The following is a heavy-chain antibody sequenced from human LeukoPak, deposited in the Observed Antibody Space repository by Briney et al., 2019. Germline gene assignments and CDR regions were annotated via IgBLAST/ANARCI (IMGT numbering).Heavy chain of an antibody. CDR1: GGSISSSSYY. V-gene: IGHV4-39*01. J-gene: IGHJ4*02. CDR2: IYYSGCT. CDR3: ARRERSTSRYGMWDY. D-gene: IGHD2-2*01. Sequence: PSETLSLTCTVSGGSISSSSYYWGWIRQPPGKGLEWIGSIYYSGCTYYNPSLKSPVTISVYTSKNKSSLKLSSVSAADTAVYYCARRERSTSRYGMWDYWGQGTLVTVSS.